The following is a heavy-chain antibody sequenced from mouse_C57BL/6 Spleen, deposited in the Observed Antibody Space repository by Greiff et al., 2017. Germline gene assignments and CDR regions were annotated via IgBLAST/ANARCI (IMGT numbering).Heavy chain of an antibody. D-gene: IGHD1-1*01. V-gene: IGHV14-2*01. CDR2: IDPEDGET. CDR3: EILYYYGSSYWYFDV. CDR1: GFNIKDYY. J-gene: IGHJ1*03. Sequence: VQLKESGAELVKPGASVKLSCTASGFNIKDYYMHWVKQRTEQGLEWIGRIDPEDGETKYAPKFQGKATITADTSSNTAYLQLSSLTSEDTAVYYCEILYYYGSSYWYFDVWGTGTTVTVSS.